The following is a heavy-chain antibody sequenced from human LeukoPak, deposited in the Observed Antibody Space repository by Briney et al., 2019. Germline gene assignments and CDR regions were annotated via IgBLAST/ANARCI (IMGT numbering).Heavy chain of an antibody. CDR1: GFTFSSYA. D-gene: IGHD6-19*01. J-gene: IGHJ5*02. Sequence: GGSLRLSCAASGFTFSSYAMSWVRQAPGKGLEWVSAISGSGGSTYYADSVKGRFTISRDNSKNTLYLQMNSLRAEDTAVYYCAKAGTCSSGWFNWFDPWGQGTLVTVSS. CDR3: AKAGTCSSGWFNWFDP. CDR2: ISGSGGST. V-gene: IGHV3-23*01.